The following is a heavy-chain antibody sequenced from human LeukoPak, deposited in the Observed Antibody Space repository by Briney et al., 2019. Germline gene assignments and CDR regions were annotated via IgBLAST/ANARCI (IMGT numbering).Heavy chain of an antibody. CDR1: GYTFTGYY. V-gene: IGHV1-3*03. J-gene: IGHJ4*02. CDR3: AREVSSVGANYFDY. D-gene: IGHD3-10*01. CDR2: INGENGNT. Sequence: EASVKVSCKASGYTFTGYYMHWVRQAPGQRLEWMGWINGENGNTKYSQELRGRVTFTSDSSATTVYMELSSLSSEDVAVYYCAREVSSVGANYFDYWGQGTLVTVSS.